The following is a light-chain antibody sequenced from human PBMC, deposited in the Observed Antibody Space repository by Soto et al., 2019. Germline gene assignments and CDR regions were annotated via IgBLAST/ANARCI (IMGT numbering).Light chain of an antibody. CDR1: QSVASNN. J-gene: IGKJ1*01. Sequence: EIVLTHSPATLSLSPGEIATLSCRASQSVASNNLAWYQQKPVQAPRLLIYGASNRATGIPDRFSGSGSGTDFTLTITRLEPEDFAMYYCQRYDSLRTFGQGTKVDIK. CDR2: GAS. V-gene: IGKV3-20*01. CDR3: QRYDSLRT.